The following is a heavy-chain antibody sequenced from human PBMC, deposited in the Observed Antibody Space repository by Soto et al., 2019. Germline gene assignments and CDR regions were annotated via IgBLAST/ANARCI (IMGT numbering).Heavy chain of an antibody. Sequence: GASVKVSCKASGYTFTGYYMHWVRQAPGQGLEWMGWINPNSGGTNYAQKFQGWVTMTRDTSISTAYMELSRLRSDDTAVYYCAREPPIAAPPGGVVGGMEVWGQGTTVTVSS. CDR3: AREPPIAAPPGGVVGGMEV. D-gene: IGHD6-6*01. CDR1: GYTFTGYY. V-gene: IGHV1-2*04. CDR2: INPNSGGT. J-gene: IGHJ6*02.